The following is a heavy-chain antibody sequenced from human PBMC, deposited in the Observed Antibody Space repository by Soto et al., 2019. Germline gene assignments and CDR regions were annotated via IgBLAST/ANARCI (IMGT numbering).Heavy chain of an antibody. J-gene: IGHJ4*02. CDR1: GYSFAGYW. V-gene: IGHV5-10-1*01. D-gene: IGHD5-18*01. Sequence: GESLKISCKGSGYSFAGYWITWVRQKPGKGLEWMGRIDPSDSQTYYSPSFRGHVTISATKSITTVFLQWSSLRASDTAMYYCARQIYDADTGPNFQYYFDSWGQGTPVTVSS. CDR3: ARQIYDADTGPNFQYYFDS. CDR2: IDPSDSQT.